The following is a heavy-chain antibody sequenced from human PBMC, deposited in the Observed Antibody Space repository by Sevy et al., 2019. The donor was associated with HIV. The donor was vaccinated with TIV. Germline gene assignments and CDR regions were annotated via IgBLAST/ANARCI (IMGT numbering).Heavy chain of an antibody. V-gene: IGHV3-30*02. Sequence: GGSLRLSCAASGFTFSYSGMHWVRQAPGKGLEWVTFIQYDGSNKYYADSVKGRFTISRDNSKNMLYLQMNSLRPEDTALYSCAKHRDTLAAAAYLDHWGQGTLVTVSS. J-gene: IGHJ4*02. CDR1: GFTFSYSG. D-gene: IGHD6-13*01. CDR3: AKHRDTLAAAAYLDH. CDR2: IQYDGSNK.